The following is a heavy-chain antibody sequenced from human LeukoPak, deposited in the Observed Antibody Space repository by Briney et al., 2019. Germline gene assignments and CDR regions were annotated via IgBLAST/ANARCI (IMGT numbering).Heavy chain of an antibody. D-gene: IGHD5-24*01. CDR1: GFIFSDYG. CDR3: ARSRDRYRHGYH. Sequence: QPGRSLRLSCTTSGFIFSDYGMHWVRQAPGKGLEWVAAIWYDGSNTYYGGSVKGRFTISRDTSKNTLYLQMNSLRAEDTAVYFCARSRDRYRHGYHWGHGTPVTVSS. CDR2: IWYDGSNT. V-gene: IGHV3-33*01. J-gene: IGHJ5*02.